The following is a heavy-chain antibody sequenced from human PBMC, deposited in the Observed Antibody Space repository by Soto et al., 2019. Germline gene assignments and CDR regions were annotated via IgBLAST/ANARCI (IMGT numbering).Heavy chain of an antibody. CDR2: ISSSSSYI. D-gene: IGHD2-15*01. J-gene: IGHJ6*02. Sequence: KPGGSLRLSCAASGFTFSSYSMNWVRQAPGKGLEWVSSISSSSSYIYYADSVKGRFTISRDNAKNSLYLQMNSLRAEDTAVYYCARDNRLPTLDYYYYGMDVWGQGTTVTVSS. CDR3: ARDNRLPTLDYYYYGMDV. CDR1: GFTFSSYS. V-gene: IGHV3-21*01.